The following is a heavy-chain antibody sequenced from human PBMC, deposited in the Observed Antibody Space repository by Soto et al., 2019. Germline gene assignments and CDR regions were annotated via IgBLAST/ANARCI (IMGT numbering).Heavy chain of an antibody. J-gene: IGHJ6*02. CDR2: IYPDGVNI. Sequence: ASVKVSCKAIGYSFTSHYMHWVRQAPGQGLEWMGTIYPDGVNIAYAQKFQGRVTMTRDTSTSTVYMELSRLRSEDTAVYYCARAAHYCSSTSCSTDYYYYGMDFWGQGTTVTVSS. D-gene: IGHD2-2*01. CDR3: ARAAHYCSSTSCSTDYYYYGMDF. CDR1: GYSFTSHY. V-gene: IGHV1-46*01.